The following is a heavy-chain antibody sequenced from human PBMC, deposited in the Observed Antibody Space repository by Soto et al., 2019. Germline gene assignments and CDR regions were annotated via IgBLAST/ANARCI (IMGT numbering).Heavy chain of an antibody. V-gene: IGHV1-2*02. CDR1: GYPFTTYY. CDR2: IDPRSGGT. CDR3: ATDDYGIFPY. Sequence: QVQLVQSGTEVKKPGASVRVSCMVSGYPFTTYYIHWVRQAPGQGLEWMGWIDPRSGGTVYEQKFQGRVTMTSDTSISTVYMDLSGLTSDDTALYYCATDDYGIFPYWAQGSLVTVSS. D-gene: IGHD3-10*01. J-gene: IGHJ4*02.